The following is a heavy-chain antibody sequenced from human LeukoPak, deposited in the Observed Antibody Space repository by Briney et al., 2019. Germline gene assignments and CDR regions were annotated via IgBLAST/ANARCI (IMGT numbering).Heavy chain of an antibody. CDR2: IYYSGST. D-gene: IGHD3-9*01. CDR1: GGSISSYY. J-gene: IGHJ5*02. CDR3: ARGPYYDILTGQNYWFDL. V-gene: IGHV4-59*01. Sequence: SETLSLTCTVSGGSISSYYWSWIRQPPGKGLEWIGYIYYSGSTNYNPSLKSRVTISVDTSKNQFSLKLSSVTAADTAVYYCARGPYYDILTGQNYWFDLWGQGTLVTVSS.